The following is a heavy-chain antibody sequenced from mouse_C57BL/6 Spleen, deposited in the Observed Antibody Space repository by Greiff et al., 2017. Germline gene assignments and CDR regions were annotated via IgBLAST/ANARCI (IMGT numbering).Heavy chain of an antibody. CDR2: INPNNGGT. J-gene: IGHJ3*01. CDR1: GYTFTDYN. CDR3: ARWGPPDSSGGFAY. Sequence: EVQLQQSGPELVKPGASVKIPCKASGYTFTDYNMDWVKQSHGKSLEWIGDINPNNGGTIYNQKFKGKATLTVDKSSSTAYMELRSLTSEDTAVYYCARWGPPDSSGGFAYWGQGTLVTVSA. V-gene: IGHV1-18*01. D-gene: IGHD3-2*02.